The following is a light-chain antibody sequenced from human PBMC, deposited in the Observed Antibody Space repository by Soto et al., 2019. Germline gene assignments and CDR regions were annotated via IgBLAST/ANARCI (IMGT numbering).Light chain of an antibody. Sequence: QSVLTQPPSVSGAPGQRVTISCTGSSSNIGAGYDVHWYQQLPGTAPKLLIYGNSNRPSGVPDRFSGSKSGTSASLAITGRQAEDEADYYCQSYDSSLSGSNGVFGGGTKLTVL. J-gene: IGLJ2*01. CDR1: SSNIGAGYD. CDR2: GNS. V-gene: IGLV1-40*01. CDR3: QSYDSSLSGSNGV.